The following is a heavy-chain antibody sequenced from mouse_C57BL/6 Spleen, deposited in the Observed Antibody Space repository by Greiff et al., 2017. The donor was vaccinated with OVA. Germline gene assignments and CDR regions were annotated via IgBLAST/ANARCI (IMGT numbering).Heavy chain of an antibody. CDR3: ARWSVDGYPLYAMDY. Sequence: VQLKESGPELVKPGASVKISCKASGYSFTDYNMNWVKQSNGKSLEWIGVINPNYGTTSYNQKFKGKATLTVDQSSSTAYMQLNSLTSEDSAVYYCARWSVDGYPLYAMDYWGQGTSVTVSS. CDR2: INPNYGTT. CDR1: GYSFTDYN. D-gene: IGHD2-3*01. V-gene: IGHV1-39*01. J-gene: IGHJ4*01.